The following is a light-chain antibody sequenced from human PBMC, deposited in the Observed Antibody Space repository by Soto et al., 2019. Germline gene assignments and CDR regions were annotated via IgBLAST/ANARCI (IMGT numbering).Light chain of an antibody. Sequence: DIQMTQSPSSLSASVGDRVTITCRASQSITTYLNWYQQKPGKAPKLLIYEASSLQSGVPSRFSGSGSGTDFTLTINSLQPEDLATYYCQQSDSTPWPFGQGTKV. CDR2: EAS. CDR3: QQSDSTPWP. CDR1: QSITTY. V-gene: IGKV1-39*01. J-gene: IGKJ1*01.